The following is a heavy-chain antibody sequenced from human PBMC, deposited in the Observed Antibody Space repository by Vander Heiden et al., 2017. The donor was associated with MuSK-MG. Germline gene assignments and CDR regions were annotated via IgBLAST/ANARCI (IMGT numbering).Heavy chain of an antibody. CDR2: ISYDGSNK. J-gene: IGHJ4*02. CDR1: GFPFSSYG. V-gene: IGHV3-30*18. D-gene: IGHD5-18*01. CDR3: AKADTAMVGTFDY. Sequence: VQLVASGGGVVQPGRSLGPPCAASGFPFSSYGMHWVRQAPGKGLEWVAVISYDGSNKYYADSVKGRFTISRDNSKNTLYLQMNSLRAEDTAVYYCAKADTAMVGTFDYWGQGTLVTVSS.